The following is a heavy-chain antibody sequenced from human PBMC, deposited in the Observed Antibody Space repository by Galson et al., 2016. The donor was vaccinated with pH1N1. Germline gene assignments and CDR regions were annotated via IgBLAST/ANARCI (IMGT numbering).Heavy chain of an antibody. CDR2: MNPNNDNT. CDR1: GYTFTDYD. J-gene: IGHJ4*02. Sequence: SVKVSCKASGYTFTDYDINWVRKGTGQGLEWMGWMNPNNDNTGYAQKFQGRVTMTRNISISTAYMELSSLRSEDTAVYYCARGGYCSGGSCYDVFDYWGQGTLVTVS. V-gene: IGHV1-8*01. D-gene: IGHD2-15*01. CDR3: ARGGYCSGGSCYDVFDY.